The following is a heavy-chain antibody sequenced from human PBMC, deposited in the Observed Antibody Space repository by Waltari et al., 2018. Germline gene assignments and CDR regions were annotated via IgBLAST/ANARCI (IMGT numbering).Heavy chain of an antibody. CDR2: IYYAGST. V-gene: IGHV4-39*01. CDR3: AAVAAQGNF. Sequence: QLQLQESGPGLVRPSETLSLSCTVSGGSIGGSPLYWGWIRQPPGKGLEWIGSIYYAGSTYYNSSLRSRITMSVDTSKNQFSLKLTSVTAADTAVYYCAAVAAQGNFWGQGFLVTVSS. CDR1: GGSIGGSPLY. J-gene: IGHJ4*02. D-gene: IGHD6-6*01.